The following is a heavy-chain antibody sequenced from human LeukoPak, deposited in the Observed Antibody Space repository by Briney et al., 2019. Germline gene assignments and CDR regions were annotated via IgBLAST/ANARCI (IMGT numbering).Heavy chain of an antibody. CDR2: IHPSSGAT. CDR1: GYTFIAYH. Sequence: ASVKVSCKASGYTFIAYHMHWVRQAPGQGLEWMGRIHPSSGATNYAQRFQGRVTLTRDTSINTAYMELSRLTSDDTAVYYCARAGYIVVVPAAIGMDYWGQGTLVTVSS. CDR3: ARAGYIVVVPAAIGMDY. V-gene: IGHV1-2*06. J-gene: IGHJ4*02. D-gene: IGHD2-2*01.